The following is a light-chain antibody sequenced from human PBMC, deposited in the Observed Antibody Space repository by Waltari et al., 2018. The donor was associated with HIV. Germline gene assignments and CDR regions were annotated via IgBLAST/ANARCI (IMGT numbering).Light chain of an antibody. CDR3: MQSAQFPLT. J-gene: IGKJ4*01. CDR1: ETLLQSDGKTY. Sequence: EIVMTQSPPSLSVAPGQAASISCKSSETLLQSDGKTYFYWYVQKTGQPPQLLLYEVSNLFAGVPDRFSGSGSGTDFTLIMSRVEAEDVGVYYCMQSAQFPLTFGGGTKVEIK. CDR2: EVS. V-gene: IGKV2D-29*01.